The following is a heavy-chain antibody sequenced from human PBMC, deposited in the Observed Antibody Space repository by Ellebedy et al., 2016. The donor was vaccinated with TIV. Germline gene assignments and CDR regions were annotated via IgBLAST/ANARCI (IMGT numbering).Heavy chain of an antibody. J-gene: IGHJ5*02. Sequence: SETLSLTXTVSGGSISSSSYYWGWIRQPPGKGLEWIGSIYYSGSTYYNPSLKSRVTISVDTSKNQFSLKLSSVTAADTAVYYCARHFRRRGDWFDPWGQGTLVTVSS. V-gene: IGHV4-39*01. CDR3: ARHFRRRGDWFDP. CDR1: GGSISSSSYY. D-gene: IGHD3-10*01. CDR2: IYYSGST.